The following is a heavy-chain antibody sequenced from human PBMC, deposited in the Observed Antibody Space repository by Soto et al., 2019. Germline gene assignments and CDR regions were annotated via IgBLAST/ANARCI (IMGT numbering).Heavy chain of an antibody. V-gene: IGHV1-69*13. CDR3: ATGGYSYGILPFDY. CDR2: IIPIFGTA. Sequence: ASVKVSCKASGGAFSSYAISWVRQAPGQGLEWMGGIIPIFGTANYAQKFQGRVTITADESTSTAYMELSSLRSEDTAVYYCATGGYSYGILPFDYWGQGTLVTVSS. D-gene: IGHD5-18*01. CDR1: GGAFSSYA. J-gene: IGHJ4*02.